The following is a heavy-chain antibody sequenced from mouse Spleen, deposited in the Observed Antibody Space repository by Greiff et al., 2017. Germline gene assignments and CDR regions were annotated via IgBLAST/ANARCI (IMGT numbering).Heavy chain of an antibody. CDR3: ARGFSHYYRPAMDY. J-gene: IGHJ4*01. CDR2: INPNNGGT. V-gene: IGHV1-18*01. CDR1: GYTFTDYN. Sequence: VQLKESGPELVKPGASVKIPCKASGYTFTDYNMDWVKQSHGKSLEWIGDINPNNGGTIYNQKFKGKATLTVDKSSSTAYMELRSLTSEDTAVYYCARGFSHYYRPAMDYWGQGTSVTVSS. D-gene: IGHD1-2*01.